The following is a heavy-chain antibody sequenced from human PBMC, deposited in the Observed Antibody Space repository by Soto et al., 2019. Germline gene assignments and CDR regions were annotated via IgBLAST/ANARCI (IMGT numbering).Heavy chain of an antibody. CDR1: GGTFSSYA. CDR2: IIPIFGTA. V-gene: IGHV1-69*13. Sequence: SVKVSCKASGGTFSSYAISWVRQAPGQGLEWMGGIIPIFGTANYAQKFQGRVTITADESTSTAYMELSSLRSEDTAVYYCTRETDVDTAMGSFYYYYGMDVWGQGTTVTVSS. J-gene: IGHJ6*02. CDR3: TRETDVDTAMGSFYYYYGMDV. D-gene: IGHD5-18*01.